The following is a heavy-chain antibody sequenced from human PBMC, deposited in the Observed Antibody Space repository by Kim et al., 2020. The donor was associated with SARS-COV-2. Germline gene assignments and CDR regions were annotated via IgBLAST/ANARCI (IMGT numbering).Heavy chain of an antibody. D-gene: IGHD6-25*01. J-gene: IGHJ4*02. CDR2: ISYDGRNK. CDR1: GFTFSSYA. CDR3: ASEIVAAEFDY. V-gene: IGHV3-30-3*01. Sequence: GSLRLSCAASGFTFSSYAMHWVRQAPGKGLEWVAFISYDGRNKHYVDSVKGRFTISRDNSKNTVYLQMNSLRAEDTAVYYCASEIVAAEFDYWGQGTLVTVSS.